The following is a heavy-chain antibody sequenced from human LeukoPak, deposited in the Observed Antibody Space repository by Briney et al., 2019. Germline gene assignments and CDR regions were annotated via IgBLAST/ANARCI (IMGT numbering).Heavy chain of an antibody. CDR2: IHGSSGST. CDR3: ARGYDFWSGYSFDY. J-gene: IGHJ4*02. D-gene: IGHD3-3*01. V-gene: IGHV3-23*01. CDR1: GFTFSNYD. Sequence: GGSLRLSCSASGFTFSNYDMSWVRQAPGKGLEWVSGIHGSSGSTYYADSVKGRSTISRDNSKNTLYLQMNSLRAEDTAVYYCARGYDFWSGYSFDYWGQGTLVTVSS.